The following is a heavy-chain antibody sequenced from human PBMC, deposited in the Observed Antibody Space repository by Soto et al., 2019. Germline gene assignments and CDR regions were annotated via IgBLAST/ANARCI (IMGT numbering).Heavy chain of an antibody. V-gene: IGHV3-23*01. Sequence: GGSLRLSCAASGFTFSSYAMSWVRQAPGKGLEWVSAISGSGGSTYYADSVKGRFTISRDNSKNTLYLQMNSLRAEDTAVYYCAKVGIAAAGIGSGFDYWGQGTLVTVSS. D-gene: IGHD6-13*01. CDR1: GFTFSSYA. CDR3: AKVGIAAAGIGSGFDY. CDR2: ISGSGGST. J-gene: IGHJ4*02.